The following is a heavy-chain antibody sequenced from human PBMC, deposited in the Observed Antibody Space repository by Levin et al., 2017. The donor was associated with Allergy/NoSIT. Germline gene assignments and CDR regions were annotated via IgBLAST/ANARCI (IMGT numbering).Heavy chain of an antibody. Sequence: GESLKISCAASGFTFSSYGMHWVRQAPGKGLEWVAVISYDGSNKYYADSVKGRFTISRDNSKNTLYLQMNSLRAEDTAVYYCAKDGGQGGGTFDYWGQGTLVTVSS. D-gene: IGHD2-15*01. V-gene: IGHV3-30*18. CDR1: GFTFSSYG. CDR2: ISYDGSNK. CDR3: AKDGGQGGGTFDY. J-gene: IGHJ4*02.